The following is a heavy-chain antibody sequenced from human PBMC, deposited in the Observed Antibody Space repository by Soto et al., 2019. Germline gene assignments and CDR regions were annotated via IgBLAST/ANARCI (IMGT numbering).Heavy chain of an antibody. V-gene: IGHV3-23*01. Sequence: PGGSLRLSCAASGFTFSTYAMSWVRQAPGKGLEWVSTTSGSGGSTYYTESVKGRFTISRDNSQNTLYLQMNSLRVEDTAVYYCARGRTGYKWVYYYGMDVWGQGTTVTVSS. CDR1: GFTFSTYA. J-gene: IGHJ6*02. CDR3: ARGRTGYKWVYYYGMDV. D-gene: IGHD3-9*01. CDR2: TSGSGGST.